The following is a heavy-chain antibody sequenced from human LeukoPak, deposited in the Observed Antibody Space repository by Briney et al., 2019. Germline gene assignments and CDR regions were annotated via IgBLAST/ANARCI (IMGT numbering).Heavy chain of an antibody. V-gene: IGHV3-20*04. J-gene: IGHJ4*02. Sequence: GGSLRLSCAASGFTFDGYGMSWVRHAPGKGLEWVSGINWNGGNTVYADSVKGRFTISRDNAKNSLYLQMSSLRAEDTALYYCARATYCSVGACYFDYWGQGTLVTVSS. D-gene: IGHD2-15*01. CDR1: GFTFDGYG. CDR3: ARATYCSVGACYFDY. CDR2: INWNGGNT.